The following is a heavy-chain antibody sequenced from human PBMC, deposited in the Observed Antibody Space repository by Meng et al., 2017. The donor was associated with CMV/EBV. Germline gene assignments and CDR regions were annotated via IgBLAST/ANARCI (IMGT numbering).Heavy chain of an antibody. CDR1: GYTFTGYY. V-gene: IGHV1-2*02. D-gene: IGHD5-12*01. CDR3: ARMVNSGYYYFDD. J-gene: IGHJ4*02. Sequence: ASVKVSCKAAGYTFTGYYMHWVRQAPGQGLEWMGWINPNSGGTNYAQEFQGRVIMTRDTSISTAYMELSRLRSDDTAVYYCARMVNSGYYYFDDWGQGTLVTVSS. CDR2: INPNSGGT.